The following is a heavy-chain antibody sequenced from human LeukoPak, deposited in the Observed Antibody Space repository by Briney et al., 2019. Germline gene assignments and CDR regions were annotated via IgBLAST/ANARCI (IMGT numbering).Heavy chain of an antibody. CDR1: GVSISSGSYY. J-gene: IGHJ4*02. D-gene: IGHD5-18*01. CDR2: IYTSGST. Sequence: PSQTLSLTCTVSGVSISSGSYYWSWIRQPAGKGLEWIGRIYTSGSTNYNPSLKSRVTISVDTSKNQFSLKLSSVTAADTAVYYCARGRKAMDFDYWGQGTLVTVSS. V-gene: IGHV4-61*02. CDR3: ARGRKAMDFDY.